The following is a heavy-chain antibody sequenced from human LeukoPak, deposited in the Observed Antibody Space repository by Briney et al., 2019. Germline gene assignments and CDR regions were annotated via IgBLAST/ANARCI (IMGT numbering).Heavy chain of an antibody. Sequence: GESLKISCKGSGYSFTSYWIGWVRQMPGKGLEWMGTIYPGDSDTRYSPSFQGLVTISADKSISTAYLQWSSLKASDTAMYYCARRRYYDSSGYSYFDYWGQGTLVTVSS. CDR3: ARRRYYDSSGYSYFDY. V-gene: IGHV5-51*01. D-gene: IGHD3-22*01. CDR2: IYPGDSDT. J-gene: IGHJ4*02. CDR1: GYSFTSYW.